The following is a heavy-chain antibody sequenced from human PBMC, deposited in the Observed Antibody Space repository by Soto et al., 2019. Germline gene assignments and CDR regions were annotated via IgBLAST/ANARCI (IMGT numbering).Heavy chain of an antibody. Sequence: QVQLQESGPGLVKPSETLSLSCTVSGGSISSYYWSWFRQSPGKRLEWIGYVHHSWGSSYNPSLHSRVAITLDTSKSQSSLKATSVTATDTAVYYCARQGFGPLHGLVDVWGQGTTVTVSS. CDR1: GGSISSYY. D-gene: IGHD3-10*01. V-gene: IGHV4-59*08. CDR3: ARQGFGPLHGLVDV. CDR2: VHHSWGS. J-gene: IGHJ6*02.